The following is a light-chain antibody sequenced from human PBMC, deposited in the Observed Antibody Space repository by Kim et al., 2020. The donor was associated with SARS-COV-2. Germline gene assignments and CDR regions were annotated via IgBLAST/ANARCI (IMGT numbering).Light chain of an antibody. CDR1: NIGSKN. Sequence: SYELTQPLSVSVALGQTARITCGGNNIGSKNVHWYQQKPGQAPVLVIYRDSYRPSRIPERFSGSNSGNTATLTISRAQAGDEADYYCQVWDSTSFVFGTGTKVTVL. J-gene: IGLJ1*01. V-gene: IGLV3-9*01. CDR2: RDS. CDR3: QVWDSTSFV.